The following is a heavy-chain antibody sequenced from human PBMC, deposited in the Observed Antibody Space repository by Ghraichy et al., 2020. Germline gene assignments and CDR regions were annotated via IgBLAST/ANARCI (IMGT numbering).Heavy chain of an antibody. CDR2: ISGSGGSR. V-gene: IGHV3-23*01. CDR1: GFTFSNYA. D-gene: IGHD3-10*01. Sequence: GESLNISCAASGFTFSNYAMSWVRQAPGKGLEWVSGISGSGGSRYYADSVTGRFTISRDEYKNTLFLQMNSLRAEDTAVDYCAKEACMVRDCQEGYYYGMDAWGQGTTVTVSS. J-gene: IGHJ6*02. CDR3: AKEACMVRDCQEGYYYGMDA.